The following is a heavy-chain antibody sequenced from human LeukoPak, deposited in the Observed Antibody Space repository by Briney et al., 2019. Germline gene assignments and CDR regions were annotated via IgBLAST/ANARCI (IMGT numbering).Heavy chain of an antibody. Sequence: GGSLRLSCAASGCTLSGYWMSWVRQAPGEGLEWVANINLDGSVIHYVDSAKGRFTISRDNAKNSLYLQMNYLRAEDTAFYYCATSDDSSGSDWGQGTLVTVSS. D-gene: IGHD3-22*01. CDR3: ATSDDSSGSD. J-gene: IGHJ4*02. CDR1: GCTLSGYW. CDR2: INLDGSVI. V-gene: IGHV3-7*01.